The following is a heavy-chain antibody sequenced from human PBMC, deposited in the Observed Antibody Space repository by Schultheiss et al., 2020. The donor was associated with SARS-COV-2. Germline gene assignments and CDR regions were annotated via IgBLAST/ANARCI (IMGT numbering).Heavy chain of an antibody. V-gene: IGHV1-8*01. D-gene: IGHD2-8*02. CDR3: ARVAGYCTGGVCLGWFDP. Sequence: GESLKISCKGSGYTFTSYDINWVRQATGQGLEWMGWMNPNSGDAAYAQKFQGRVTMTRDTSISTAYMELSRLRSDDTAVYYCARVAGYCTGGVCLGWFDPWGQGTLVTVSS. J-gene: IGHJ5*02. CDR1: GYTFTSYD. CDR2: MNPNSGDA.